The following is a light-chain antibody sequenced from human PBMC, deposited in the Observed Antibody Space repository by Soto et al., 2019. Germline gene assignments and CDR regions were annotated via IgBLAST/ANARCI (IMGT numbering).Light chain of an antibody. Sequence: ENVVTQTPLSLPVTPGEPASSSMRSVQRLLDRDDGNMYLDWYVQKPGQSPQLLIYTVSYRAPGVPDRFSGIGSGTDFTLKISRVEADDVGVYYCMQRLEFPLTFGGGTKVDIK. J-gene: IGKJ4*01. CDR2: TVS. V-gene: IGKV2-40*01. CDR1: QRLLDRDDGNMY. CDR3: MQRLEFPLT.